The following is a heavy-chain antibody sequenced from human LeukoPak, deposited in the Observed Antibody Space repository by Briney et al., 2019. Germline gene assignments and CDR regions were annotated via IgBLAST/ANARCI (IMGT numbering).Heavy chain of an antibody. CDR2: IYTSGST. J-gene: IGHJ4*02. CDR1: GGSVSSGSYF. Sequence: SQTLSLACTVSGGSVSSGSYFWNWIRQRAGKGLEWIGRIYTSGSTKYNPSLKSRVTISVDTSKNQFSLKLNSVTATDTAVYYCARGQGYSSGWYGDWGQGTLVTVSS. V-gene: IGHV4-61*02. CDR3: ARGQGYSSGWYGD. D-gene: IGHD6-19*01.